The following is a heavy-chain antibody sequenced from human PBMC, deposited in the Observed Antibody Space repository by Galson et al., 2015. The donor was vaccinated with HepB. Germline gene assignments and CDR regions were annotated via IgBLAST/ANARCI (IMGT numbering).Heavy chain of an antibody. J-gene: IGHJ5*02. CDR2: IYYSGST. CDR1: GGSISSSSYY. CDR3: ARTYKGYCSGGSCYNHWFDP. V-gene: IGHV4-39*01. Sequence: SETLSLTCTVSGGSISSSSYYWGWIRQPPGKGLEWIGSIYYSGSTYYNPSLKSRVTISVDTSKNQFSLKLSSVTAADTAVYYCARTYKGYCSGGSCYNHWFDPWGQGTLATVSS. D-gene: IGHD2-15*01.